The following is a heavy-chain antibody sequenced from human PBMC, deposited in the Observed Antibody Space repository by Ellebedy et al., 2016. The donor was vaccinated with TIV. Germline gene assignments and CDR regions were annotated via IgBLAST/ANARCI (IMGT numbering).Heavy chain of an antibody. CDR1: GFTVSSNY. Sequence: GGSLRLSCAASGFTVSSNYMSWVRQAPGKGLEWVSVIYSGGSTYYADSVKGRFTISRDNSKNTLYLQMNSLRAEDTAVYYCARGLITSHYYYYGMDVWGQGTTVTVSS. CDR3: ARGLITSHYYYYGMDV. CDR2: IYSGGST. D-gene: IGHD5-24*01. V-gene: IGHV3-53*01. J-gene: IGHJ6*02.